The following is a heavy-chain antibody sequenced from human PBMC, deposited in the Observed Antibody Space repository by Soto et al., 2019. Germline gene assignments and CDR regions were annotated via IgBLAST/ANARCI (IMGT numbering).Heavy chain of an antibody. CDR3: ARVPRGYCSGGSCFDY. CDR2: MNPNSGNT. D-gene: IGHD2-15*01. CDR1: GYTFTSYD. J-gene: IGHJ4*02. Sequence: GASVKVSCKASGYTFTSYDINWVRQATGQGLEWMGWMNPNSGNTGYAQKFQGRVTMTRNTSISTAYMELSSLRSEDTAVYYCARVPRGYCSGGSCFDYWGQGTLVTVSS. V-gene: IGHV1-8*01.